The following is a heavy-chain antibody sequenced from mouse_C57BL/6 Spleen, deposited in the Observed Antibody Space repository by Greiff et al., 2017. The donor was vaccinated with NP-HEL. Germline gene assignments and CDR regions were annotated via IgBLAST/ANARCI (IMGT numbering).Heavy chain of an antibody. V-gene: IGHV5-6*01. CDR3: ASLGDY. Sequence: EVQGVESGGDLVKPGGSLKLSCAASGFTFSSYGMSWVRQTPDKRLEWVATISSGGSYTYYPDSVQGRFTISRDNAKNTLYLQMSRLKSEDTAMYYCASLGDYWGQGTTLTVSS. J-gene: IGHJ2*01. CDR2: ISSGGSYT. CDR1: GFTFSSYG. D-gene: IGHD4-1*01.